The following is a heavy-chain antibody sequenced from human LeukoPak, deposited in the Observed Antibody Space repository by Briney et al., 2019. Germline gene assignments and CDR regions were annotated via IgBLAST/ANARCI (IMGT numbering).Heavy chain of an antibody. CDR2: IYPGDSDT. CDR1: GYIFSDCW. CDR3: ARLPSVTTVTTNGY. J-gene: IGHJ4*02. D-gene: IGHD4-11*01. V-gene: IGHV5-51*01. Sequence: GESLKISCTGSGYIFSDCWIGWVRQMPGKGLEWMGIIYPGDSDTRYSPSFQGQVTISADKSISTAYLQWSSLKASDTAMYYCARLPSVTTVTTNGYWGQGTLVTVSS.